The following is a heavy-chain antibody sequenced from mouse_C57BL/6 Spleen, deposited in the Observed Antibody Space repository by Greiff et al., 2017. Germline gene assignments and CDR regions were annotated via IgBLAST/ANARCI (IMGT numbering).Heavy chain of an antibody. CDR2: IHPNSGST. Sequence: QVHVKQPGAELVKPGASVKLSCKASGYTFTSYWMHWVKQRPGQGLEWIGMIHPNSGSTNYNEKFKSKATLTVDKSSSTAYMQLRSVTSEYSAFYYCAKPYYGSSLFGYWGQGTTLTVSS. V-gene: IGHV1-64*01. CDR1: GYTFTSYW. J-gene: IGHJ2*01. CDR3: AKPYYGSSLFGY. D-gene: IGHD1-1*01.